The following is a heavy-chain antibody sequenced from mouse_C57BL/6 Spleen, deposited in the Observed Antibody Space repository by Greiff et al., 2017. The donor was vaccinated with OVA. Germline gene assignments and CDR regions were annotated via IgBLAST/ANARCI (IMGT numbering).Heavy chain of an antibody. J-gene: IGHJ2*01. D-gene: IGHD1-1*01. Sequence: EVQLQESVAELVRPGASVKLSCTASGFNIKNTYMHWVKQRPEQGLEWIGRIDPANGNTKYAPKFQGKATITADTSSNTAYLQLSSLTSEYTAIYYCARTPLYGSSYDYFDYWGQGTTLTVSS. CDR2: IDPANGNT. V-gene: IGHV14-3*01. CDR1: GFNIKNTY. CDR3: ARTPLYGSSYDYFDY.